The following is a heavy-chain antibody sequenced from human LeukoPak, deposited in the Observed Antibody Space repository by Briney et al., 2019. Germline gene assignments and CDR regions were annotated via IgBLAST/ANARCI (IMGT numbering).Heavy chain of an antibody. V-gene: IGHV4-39*01. CDR3: ARQSSWRGRYCFDP. CDR2: TSYSGHT. Sequence: PSETLSLTCTVSAGVIGSSNYYWSWIRQTPGTGLEWIGSTSYSGHTNYNPSLKSRVTISGDTSEDHFSLQVRSVTAADTAVYYCARQSSWRGRYCFDPWGQGIMVIVSS. D-gene: IGHD3-3*01. J-gene: IGHJ5*02. CDR1: AGVIGSSNYY.